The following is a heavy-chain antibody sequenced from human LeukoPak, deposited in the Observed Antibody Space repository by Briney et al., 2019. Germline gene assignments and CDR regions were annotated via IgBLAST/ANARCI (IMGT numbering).Heavy chain of an antibody. CDR2: IRYDGSNK. V-gene: IGHV3-30*02. CDR1: GFTFSSYG. Sequence: GGSLRLSCAASGFTFSSYGMHWVRQAPGKGLEWVAFIRYDGSNKYYADSVKGRFTISRDNSKNTLFLQMNSLRPEDAAVYYCARDLKTAMDYFDYWGQGALVTVSS. CDR3: ARDLKTAMDYFDY. J-gene: IGHJ4*02. D-gene: IGHD2-2*01.